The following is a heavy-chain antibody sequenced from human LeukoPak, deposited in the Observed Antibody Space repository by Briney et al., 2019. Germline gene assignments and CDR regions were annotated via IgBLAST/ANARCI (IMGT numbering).Heavy chain of an antibody. J-gene: IGHJ4*02. CDR2: ISSSSSTI. Sequence: GGSLRLSCAASGFTFSSYSMNWVRQAPGKGLEWVSYISSSSSTIYYADSVKGRFTISRDNAKNSLYLQMNSLRDEDTAVYYCARDRDSRKNYGDGGDFDYWGQGTLVTVSS. D-gene: IGHD4-17*01. CDR1: GFTFSSYS. V-gene: IGHV3-48*02. CDR3: ARDRDSRKNYGDGGDFDY.